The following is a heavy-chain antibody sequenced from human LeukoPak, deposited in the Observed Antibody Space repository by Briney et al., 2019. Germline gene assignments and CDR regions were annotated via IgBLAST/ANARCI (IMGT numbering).Heavy chain of an antibody. CDR2: INHSGST. CDR1: GGSLSGYY. V-gene: IGHV4-34*01. Sequence: SETLSLTCAFYGGSLSGYYWSWIRQPPGKGLEWIGEINHSGSTNYNPSLESRVIVSVDMSKNQFSLNLSSVTAADTAMYYCAGVVRRRAYYFEYWSQGTLVTVSS. J-gene: IGHJ4*02. CDR3: AGVVRRRAYYFEY. D-gene: IGHD3-10*01.